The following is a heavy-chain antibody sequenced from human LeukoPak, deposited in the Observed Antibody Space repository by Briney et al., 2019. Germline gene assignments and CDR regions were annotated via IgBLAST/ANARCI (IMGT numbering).Heavy chain of an antibody. J-gene: IGHJ4*02. V-gene: IGHV3-7*01. Sequence: GGSLRLSCAGSGFMLSSYWMSWVRQAPGKGLEWVANIKQDGSEKYYVDSVKGRFTISRDNAKNSLYLQMNRLRAEDTAVYYCAREGASSGSSSWYNGRDYWGQGTLVTVSS. CDR3: AREGASSGSSSWYNGRDY. D-gene: IGHD6-13*01. CDR1: GFMLSSYW. CDR2: IKQDGSEK.